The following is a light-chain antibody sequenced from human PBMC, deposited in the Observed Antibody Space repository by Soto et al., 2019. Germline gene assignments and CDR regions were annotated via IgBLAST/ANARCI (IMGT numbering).Light chain of an antibody. Sequence: DIQMTQSPSTLSASVGDRVTITCRASQSISSWLAWYLQKPGKAPKLLIYKASTLKSGVPSRFSGSGSGTEFTLTISSLQPDDFATYYCQHYNIYLEAFGQGTNVAIK. J-gene: IGKJ1*01. CDR2: KAS. CDR3: QHYNIYLEA. CDR1: QSISSW. V-gene: IGKV1-5*03.